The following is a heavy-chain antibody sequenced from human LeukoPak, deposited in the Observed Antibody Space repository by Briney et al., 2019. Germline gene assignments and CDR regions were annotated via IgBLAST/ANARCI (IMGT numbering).Heavy chain of an antibody. CDR3: ARQGCSSTSCYNWFDP. D-gene: IGHD2-2*01. V-gene: IGHV5-51*01. CDR2: IYPGDSDT. CDR1: GYSFTSYW. J-gene: IGHJ5*02. Sequence: GESLKISCKGSGYSFTSYWIGWVRQMPGKGLEWMGIIYPGDSDTRYSPSFQGQVTISADKSINTAYLQWSSLKASDTAMYYCARQGCSSTSCYNWFDPWGQGTLVTVSS.